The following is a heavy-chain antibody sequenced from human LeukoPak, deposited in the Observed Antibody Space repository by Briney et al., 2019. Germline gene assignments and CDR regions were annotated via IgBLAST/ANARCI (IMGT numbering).Heavy chain of an antibody. CDR1: GGTFSSYA. CDR2: IIPIFGTA. CDR3: GRDQLRYFDL. J-gene: IGHJ2*01. V-gene: IGHV1-69*06. Sequence: ASVKVSCKASGGTFSSYAISWVRQAPGQGLEWMGGIIPIFGTANYAQKFQGRVTITADKSTGTAYMELSSLRSEDTAVYYCGRDQLRYFDLWGRGTLVTVSS. D-gene: IGHD2-2*01.